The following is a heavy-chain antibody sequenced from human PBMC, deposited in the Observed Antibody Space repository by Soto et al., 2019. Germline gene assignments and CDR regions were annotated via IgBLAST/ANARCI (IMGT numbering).Heavy chain of an antibody. D-gene: IGHD7-27*01. J-gene: IGHJ4*02. V-gene: IGHV3-74*01. Sequence: GSLRLSCGASGFTFNNFWFNWVRQVPGKGLVWVARINTDGSTLSYADSVKGRFTISRDNAKDTLYLQINSLGPEDTGVYYCARQTGLGAQNYWGQGTMVTVSS. CDR1: GFTFNNFW. CDR3: ARQTGLGAQNY. CDR2: INTDGSTL.